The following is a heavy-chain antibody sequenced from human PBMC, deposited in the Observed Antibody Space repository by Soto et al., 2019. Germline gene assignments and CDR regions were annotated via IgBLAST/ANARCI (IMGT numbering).Heavy chain of an antibody. Sequence: EVQLVESGGGLIQPGGSLRLSCAASGFAVSSKYMTWVRQAPGKGLEWVSVIYGGGTTYYADSVKGRFTISRDTSKITLYLQMSSLRAADTAVYFCVQTTGWPGFAFWGQGTLVTVSS. D-gene: IGHD6-19*01. V-gene: IGHV3-53*01. CDR3: VQTTGWPGFAF. CDR1: GFAVSSKY. CDR2: IYGGGTT. J-gene: IGHJ4*02.